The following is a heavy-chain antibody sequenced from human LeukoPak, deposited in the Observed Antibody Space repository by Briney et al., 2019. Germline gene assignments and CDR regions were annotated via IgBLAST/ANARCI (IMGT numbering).Heavy chain of an antibody. Sequence: GGSLRLSCAASGFTFSSYGMHWVRQAPGKGLEWVAVISYDGSNKYYADSVKGRFTISRDNSKNTLYLQMNSLRAEDTAVYYCAKSSVTTGYYFDYWGQGTLVTVSS. J-gene: IGHJ4*02. V-gene: IGHV3-30*18. CDR1: GFTFSSYG. D-gene: IGHD4-17*01. CDR3: AKSSVTTGYYFDY. CDR2: ISYDGSNK.